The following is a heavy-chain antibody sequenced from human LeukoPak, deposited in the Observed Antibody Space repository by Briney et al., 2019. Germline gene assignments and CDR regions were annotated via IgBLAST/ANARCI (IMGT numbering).Heavy chain of an antibody. CDR2: IKGDESEQ. V-gene: IGHV3-7*01. J-gene: IGHJ4*02. Sequence: GGSLRLSCAASGFTFSNHWMSWVRQAPGKGLEWVANIKGDESEQHYVDSVKGRFTISRDNAKNSLFLQMNSLRVEDTAVYYCARDWSDLTTNPPDYWGQETLITVSS. D-gene: IGHD1-26*01. CDR3: ARDWSDLTTNPPDY. CDR1: GFTFSNHW.